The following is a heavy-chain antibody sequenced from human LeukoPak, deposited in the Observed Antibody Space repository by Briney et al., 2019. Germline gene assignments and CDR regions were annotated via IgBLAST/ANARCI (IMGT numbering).Heavy chain of an antibody. D-gene: IGHD4-17*01. CDR1: GDSISSSTDY. V-gene: IGHV4-39*01. CDR2: IGYSGRS. CDR3: ARQLYGDFVNYFDP. Sequence: SETLSLTCTVSGDSISSSTDYWGWIRQPPGGGVEWIGSIGYSGRSYYKPSLKSRVTMSVDTSRNQFSLKLTSVTAADTAVYYCARQLYGDFVNYFDPWGQGTLVTVSS. J-gene: IGHJ5*02.